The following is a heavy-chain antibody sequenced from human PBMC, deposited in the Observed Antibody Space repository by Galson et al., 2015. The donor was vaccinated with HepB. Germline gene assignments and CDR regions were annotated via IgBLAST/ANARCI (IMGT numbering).Heavy chain of an antibody. CDR1: GFTFSSYA. D-gene: IGHD2-15*01. CDR2: ISGSGGST. J-gene: IGHJ4*02. V-gene: IGHV3-23*01. CDR3: ANGGGGVVVGYTR. Sequence: SLRLSCAASGFTFSSYAISWVRQAPGKGLEWVSAISGSGGSTYYADSVKGRFTISRDNSKNSLYLQMNSLRADDTAVYYCANGGGGVVVGYTRWGQGTLVTVSS.